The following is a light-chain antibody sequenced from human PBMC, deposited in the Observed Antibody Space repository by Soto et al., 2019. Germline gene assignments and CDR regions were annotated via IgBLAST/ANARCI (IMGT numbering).Light chain of an antibody. Sequence: DIQMTQSPSSLSASVGDTVTVTCRASQSIDDYLNWYQQKPGKAPDLLIYSASNLQGGVPSRFSGSGSGTDVTLTISSLQPEDFATYFCQQSYSIPPTFGGGTKVDI. J-gene: IGKJ4*01. CDR3: QQSYSIPPT. CDR1: QSIDDY. V-gene: IGKV1-39*01. CDR2: SAS.